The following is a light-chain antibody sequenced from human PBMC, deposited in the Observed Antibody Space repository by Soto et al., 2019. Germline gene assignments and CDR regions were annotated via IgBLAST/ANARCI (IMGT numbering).Light chain of an antibody. V-gene: IGKV1D-16*01. CDR3: HQDQNYPFS. CDR1: QHVSTW. Sequence: DVQMTQSPSSLSASVGDSVIITCRTSQHVSTWLAWFQQKPEKAPKSLIYAASRLQDGVPPRFSGSGSGTECTLTISSLQPEDFATYHCHQDQNYPFSFGPGTKVDFK. J-gene: IGKJ3*01. CDR2: AAS.